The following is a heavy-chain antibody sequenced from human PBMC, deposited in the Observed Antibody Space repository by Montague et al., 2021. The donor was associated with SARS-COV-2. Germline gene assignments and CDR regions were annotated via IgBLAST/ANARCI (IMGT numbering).Heavy chain of an antibody. CDR2: IYYSGST. CDR1: GGSISSYY. J-gene: IGHJ6*02. D-gene: IGHD3-3*01. V-gene: IGHV4-59*08. Sequence: SETLSLTCTVSGGSISSYYWSWIRQPPGKGLEWIGYIYYSGSTNYNPSLKSRVTISVDTSKNQFSLKLSSVTAADTAVYYCARHFPGTIFGVVIQPGGMDVWGQGTTVTVSS. CDR3: ARHFPGTIFGVVIQPGGMDV.